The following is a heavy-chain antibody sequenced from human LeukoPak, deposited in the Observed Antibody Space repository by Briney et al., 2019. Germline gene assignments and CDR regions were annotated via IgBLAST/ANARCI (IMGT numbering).Heavy chain of an antibody. D-gene: IGHD3-22*01. J-gene: IGHJ4*02. CDR3: ARGGSSGYYPWYFDY. V-gene: IGHV4-59*01. CDR2: IYDSGST. Sequence: ESSETLSLTCTVSGGSISSYYWNWIRQPPGKGLEWIGYIYDSGSTYYKPSLKSRVTMSVDTSKKQFSMKLTSVTAADTAVYYCARGGSSGYYPWYFDYWGQGTLVTVSS. CDR1: GGSISSYY.